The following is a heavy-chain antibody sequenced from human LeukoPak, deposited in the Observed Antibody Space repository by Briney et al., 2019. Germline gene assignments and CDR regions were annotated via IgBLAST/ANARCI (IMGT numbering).Heavy chain of an antibody. D-gene: IGHD1-26*01. V-gene: IGHV4-59*01. Sequence: PSETLSLTCTVSGGSISGYYWSWIRQPPGKGLEWIGYVYYSETTNYNPSLKSRVTISIDMSKNQISLKMNSVTAADTAVYYCARVGSYYYYYMDVWGKGTTVTISS. CDR3: ARVGSYYYYYMDV. CDR2: VYYSETT. J-gene: IGHJ6*03. CDR1: GGSISGYY.